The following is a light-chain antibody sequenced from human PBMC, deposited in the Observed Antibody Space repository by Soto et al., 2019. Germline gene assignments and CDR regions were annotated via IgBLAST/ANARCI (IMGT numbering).Light chain of an antibody. J-gene: IGKJ5*01. Sequence: EIVLTQSPGTLSLSPGERATLSCRASQSVSGSYLAWYQHKPGQAPRLLILGASSRATGIPDRFSGSGSGTDFALTISSLEPEDFAVYDCQQCGGSPITFGQGTRLEIK. CDR1: QSVSGSY. CDR3: QQCGGSPIT. V-gene: IGKV3-20*01. CDR2: GAS.